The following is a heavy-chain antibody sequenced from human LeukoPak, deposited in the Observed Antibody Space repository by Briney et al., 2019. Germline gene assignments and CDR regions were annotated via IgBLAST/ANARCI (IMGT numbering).Heavy chain of an antibody. Sequence: ASVKVSCKASGYTFTNFYIHWVGQAPGQGLEWMGRINPNTGGTNFAQKFQDRVTVTRDTSISTAYLELSSLTSGDTAVYHCVTSFDYSDFYWGQGTLVTVS. CDR1: GYTFTNFY. D-gene: IGHD4-11*01. CDR3: VTSFDYSDFY. CDR2: INPNTGGT. V-gene: IGHV1-2*06. J-gene: IGHJ4*02.